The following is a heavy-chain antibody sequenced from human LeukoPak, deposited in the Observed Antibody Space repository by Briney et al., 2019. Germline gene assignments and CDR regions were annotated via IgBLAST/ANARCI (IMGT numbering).Heavy chain of an antibody. Sequence: GESLKISCKTSGYSFTSYWIHWVRQMPGKGLEWMGIIYPDDSDTRYSPSFQGQVTISVDKSISTAYLQWSSLKASDTAMYYCARHSATRGSGYNGVGYWGQGTLVTVSS. CDR3: ARHSATRGSGYNGVGY. CDR1: GYSFTSYW. J-gene: IGHJ4*02. V-gene: IGHV5-51*01. CDR2: IYPDDSDT. D-gene: IGHD5-24*01.